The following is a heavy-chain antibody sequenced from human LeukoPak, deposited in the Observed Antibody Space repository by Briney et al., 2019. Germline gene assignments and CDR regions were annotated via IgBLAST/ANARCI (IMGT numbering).Heavy chain of an antibody. D-gene: IGHD6-13*01. V-gene: IGHV3-74*03. Sequence: SGGPLRLSCAPSGFTFSSHWEHWVRRAPEKGLVWVSRINGDGSNTTYADSVKGRFTISRDNAKNTLYLQMNSLRAEDTAVFHCARSKSGYSPHAFDFWGQGTMVTVSS. CDR3: ARSKSGYSPHAFDF. CDR2: INGDGSNT. CDR1: GFTFSSHW. J-gene: IGHJ3*01.